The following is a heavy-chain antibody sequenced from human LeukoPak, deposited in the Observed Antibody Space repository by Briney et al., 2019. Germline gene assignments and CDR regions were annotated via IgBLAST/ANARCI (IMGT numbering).Heavy chain of an antibody. Sequence: GGSLRLSCAASGFTFSYYVMSWVRQAPGKGLEWVSAISGRGETTYYANSVKGRFTISRDNSKNTLYLQMNSLRAEDTAVYYCATGKYSSSSFDYWGQGTLVTVSS. D-gene: IGHD6-6*01. CDR3: ATGKYSSSSFDY. CDR2: ISGRGETT. CDR1: GFTFSYYV. V-gene: IGHV3-23*01. J-gene: IGHJ4*02.